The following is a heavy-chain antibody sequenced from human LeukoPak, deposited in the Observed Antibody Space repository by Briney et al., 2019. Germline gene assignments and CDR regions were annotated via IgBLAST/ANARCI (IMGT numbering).Heavy chain of an antibody. CDR1: GGSFDSKY. Sequence: SETLSLTCSVSGGSFDSKYWSWIRQPPGKGLEWIGYIYTSGSTNLNPSLRSQVAMSIDTSKNQFSLKVYSVTAADTAVYYRANYIRNVHYYMDVWGKGTTVIVSS. V-gene: IGHV4-4*09. J-gene: IGHJ6*03. D-gene: IGHD1-1*01. CDR3: ANYIRNVHYYMDV. CDR2: IYTSGST.